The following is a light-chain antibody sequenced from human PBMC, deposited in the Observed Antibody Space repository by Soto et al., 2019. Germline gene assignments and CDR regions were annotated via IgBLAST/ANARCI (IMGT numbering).Light chain of an antibody. V-gene: IGKV2-28*01. CDR1: QSLLHSNGYNY. Sequence: DIVMTQSPLSLPVTPGEPASISCRSSQSLLHSNGYNYLDWYLQKPGQSPQLLIYLGSNRASRGPDRFSGSGSGTDFTLKISRVAAEDVGVYYCMQALQTPGTVGQATKLEIK. CDR2: LGS. CDR3: MQALQTPGT. J-gene: IGKJ2*02.